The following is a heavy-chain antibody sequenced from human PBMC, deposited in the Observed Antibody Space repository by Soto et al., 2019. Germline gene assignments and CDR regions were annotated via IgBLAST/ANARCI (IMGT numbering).Heavy chain of an antibody. J-gene: IGHJ4*02. CDR1: GFTFSSYA. D-gene: IGHD1-26*01. V-gene: IGHV3-23*01. CDR2: ISGSGGST. CDR3: ARRGSGSYYDY. Sequence: EVQLLESGGGLVQPGGSLRLSCAASGFTFSSYAMRWVRQAPVKGLEWVSAISGSGGSTYYADSVKGRFTISRDNSKSTLYLQMTSLRVEDTAVYYCARRGSGSYYDYWGQGTRVTVSS.